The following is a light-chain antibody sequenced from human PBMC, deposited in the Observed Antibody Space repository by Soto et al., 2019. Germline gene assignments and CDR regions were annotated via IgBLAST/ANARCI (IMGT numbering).Light chain of an antibody. CDR1: SSNIGAGYD. V-gene: IGLV1-40*01. CDR2: GNS. Sequence: QSVLTQPTSVSGAPGQRVTISCTGSSSNIGAGYDVHWYQQLPGTAPKLLIYGNSNRPSGVPDRFSGSKSGTSASLAITGLLPEDEADYYCQSYDSSLSGWVFGGGTKLTVL. J-gene: IGLJ3*02. CDR3: QSYDSSLSGWV.